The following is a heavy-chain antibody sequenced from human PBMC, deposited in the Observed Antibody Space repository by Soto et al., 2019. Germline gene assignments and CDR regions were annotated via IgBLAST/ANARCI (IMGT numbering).Heavy chain of an antibody. CDR1: GGTFSSYT. V-gene: IGHV1-69*02. CDR2: IIPILGIA. Sequence: GASVKVSCKASGGTFSSYTISWVRQAPGQGLEWMGRIIPILGIANYAQKFQGRVTITADKSTSTAYMELSSLRSEDTAVYYCAIHYYDSSGYYLLMVYWGQGTLVTVSS. D-gene: IGHD3-22*01. CDR3: AIHYYDSSGYYLLMVY. J-gene: IGHJ4*02.